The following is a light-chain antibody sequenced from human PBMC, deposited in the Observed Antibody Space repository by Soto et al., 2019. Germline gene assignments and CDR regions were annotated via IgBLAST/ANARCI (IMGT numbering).Light chain of an antibody. CDR1: RSDIGSRNS. CDR2: DVN. CDR3: ASYTAASTMV. V-gene: IGLV2-14*03. J-gene: IGLJ2*01. Sequence: QSVLTQPASVSGSLGQSITISCTGTRSDIGSRNSVSWYQHHPGKAPKLMIYDVNIRPSGVSHRFSGSKSGNAASLTIPGLQAEDEADYSCASYTAASTMVFGGGTKVTVL.